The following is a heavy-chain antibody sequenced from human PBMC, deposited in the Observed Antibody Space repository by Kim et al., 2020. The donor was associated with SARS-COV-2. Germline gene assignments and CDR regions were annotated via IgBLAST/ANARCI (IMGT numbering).Heavy chain of an antibody. CDR3: AREEEHSSGCIRDY. J-gene: IGHJ4*02. CDR2: IWYDENNK. CDR1: GFTFSRYG. D-gene: IGHD6-19*01. Sequence: GGSLRLSCAASGFTFSRYGVHWVRQAPGKGLEWVAVIWYDENNKYYGDSVKGRFTISRDNSKNTVYLQMNNLRADDTAVYYCAREEEHSSGCIRDYWGQGTLVTVSS. V-gene: IGHV3-33*01.